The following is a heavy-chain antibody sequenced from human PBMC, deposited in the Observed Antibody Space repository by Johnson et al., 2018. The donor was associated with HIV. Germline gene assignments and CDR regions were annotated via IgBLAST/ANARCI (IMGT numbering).Heavy chain of an antibody. CDR1: GFTFSSYA. J-gene: IGHJ3*02. CDR3: AKDGKAAAGTLGDPQSAFDI. V-gene: IGHV3-30*02. CDR2: VCFDGSQN. Sequence: QVQLVESGGGLVQPGGSLRLSCAASGFTFSSYAMSWVRQAPGSGLNGVTIVCFDGSQNKNADSVEGRFTISGANSKNTLYLQMNSLRAEDTALYYWAKDGKAAAGTLGDPQSAFDIWGQGTMVTVSS. D-gene: IGHD6-13*01.